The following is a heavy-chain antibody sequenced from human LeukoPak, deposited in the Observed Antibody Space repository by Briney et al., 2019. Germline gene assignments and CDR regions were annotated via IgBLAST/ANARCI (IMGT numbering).Heavy chain of an antibody. CDR3: AREKGSGWYGDFDY. CDR1: GYTFTSYD. J-gene: IGHJ4*02. D-gene: IGHD6-19*01. CDR2: MNPSSGNT. V-gene: IGHV1-8*01. Sequence: GASVQVSCKASGYTFTSYDINWVRQAIGQGLEWMGWMNPSSGNTGYAQKFQGRVTMTRNTSISTAYMELSSLRSEDTAVYYCAREKGSGWYGDFDYWGQGTLVTVAS.